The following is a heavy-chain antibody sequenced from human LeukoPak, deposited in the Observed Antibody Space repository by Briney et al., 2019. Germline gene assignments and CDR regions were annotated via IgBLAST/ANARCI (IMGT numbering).Heavy chain of an antibody. CDR2: VYFSGAT. V-gene: IGHV4-4*07. J-gene: IGHJ4*01. CDR3: ARDHYGSGSYKAYFDY. D-gene: IGHD3-10*01. CDR1: DASVTTYS. Sequence: SETLSLTCTVSDASVTTYSWSWLRQPAGKGLEWIGRVYFSGATKYNPSLKSRVTISADTSKNQFSLKLPSVTAAGTAVYYCARDHYGSGSYKAYFDYWGHGIQVTVSS.